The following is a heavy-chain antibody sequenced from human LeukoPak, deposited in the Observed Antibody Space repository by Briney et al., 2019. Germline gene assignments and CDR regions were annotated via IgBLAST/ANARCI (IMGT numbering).Heavy chain of an antibody. CDR2: LSYSGST. V-gene: IGHV4-59*12. Sequence: PSETLSLTCTVSGGSISTYYWNWIRQPPGKGLEWIGYLSYSGSTKYSPSLKSRVTISLDTSKNQFSLKLSSVTAADTAVYYCARRGGSGSYYNFWYYYYMDVWGKGTTVTISS. CDR3: ARRGGSGSYYNFWYYYYMDV. CDR1: GGSISTYY. J-gene: IGHJ6*03. D-gene: IGHD3-10*01.